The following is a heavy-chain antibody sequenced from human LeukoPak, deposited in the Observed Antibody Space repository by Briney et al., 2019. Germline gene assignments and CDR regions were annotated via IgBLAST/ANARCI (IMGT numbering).Heavy chain of an antibody. CDR1: GGSVNDYQ. J-gene: IGHJ3*02. Sequence: SETLSLTCAVSGGSVNDYQWNWIRQSPGKGLEWLGDISPSGTTTYTPSLKSRITISLDTSKNQFSLKLRSVTAADTAVYYRARGLVWRFLLDSRRDSFDIWGQGTTITVSS. CDR2: ISPSGTT. CDR3: ARGLVWRFLLDSRRDSFDI. V-gene: IGHV4-34*01. D-gene: IGHD3-16*01.